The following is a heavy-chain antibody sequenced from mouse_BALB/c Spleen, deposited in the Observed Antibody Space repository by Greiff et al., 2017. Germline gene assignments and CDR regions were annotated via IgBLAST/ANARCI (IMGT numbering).Heavy chain of an antibody. Sequence: VKLMESGAELMKPGASVKISCKATGYTFSSYWIEWVKQRPGHGLEWIGEILPGSGSTNYNEKFKGKATFTADTSSNTAYMQLSSLTSEDSAVYYCARGVYYGSSYGFAYWGQGTLVTVSA. V-gene: IGHV1-9*01. J-gene: IGHJ3*01. D-gene: IGHD1-1*01. CDR3: ARGVYYGSSYGFAY. CDR1: GYTFSSYW. CDR2: ILPGSGST.